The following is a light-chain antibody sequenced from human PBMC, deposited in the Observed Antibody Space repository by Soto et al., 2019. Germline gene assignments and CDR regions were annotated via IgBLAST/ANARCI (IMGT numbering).Light chain of an antibody. Sequence: QSVLTQPPSASGSPGQRVIVSCSGSTSDIGTNAVNWFHHLPGTAPKLLIYTNNQRPSGVPDRFSGSKSGTSASLAISGLQSEDEADYYCATWHDSFYVFGTGTKLTVL. V-gene: IGLV1-44*01. J-gene: IGLJ1*01. CDR3: ATWHDSFYV. CDR2: TNN. CDR1: TSDIGTNA.